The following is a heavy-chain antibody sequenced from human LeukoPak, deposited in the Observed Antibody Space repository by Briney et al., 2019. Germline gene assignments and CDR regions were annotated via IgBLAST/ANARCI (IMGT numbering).Heavy chain of an antibody. Sequence: GGSLRLSCAASGFTFNSYSMNWVRQAPGKGLEWVSSISSTSTYIYYADSVKGRFTISRDNAKNSLYPQMNSLRAEDTAVYYCARVHAAAGDYWGQGTLVTVSS. CDR3: ARVHAAAGDY. CDR2: ISSTSTYI. J-gene: IGHJ4*02. CDR1: GFTFNSYS. D-gene: IGHD6-13*01. V-gene: IGHV3-21*01.